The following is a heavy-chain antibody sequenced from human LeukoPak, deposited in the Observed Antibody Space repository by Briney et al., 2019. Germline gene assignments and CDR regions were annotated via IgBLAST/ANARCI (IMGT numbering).Heavy chain of an antibody. Sequence: PSETLSLTCSVSGVSISTYYWIWIRQPPAKGLEWIGFFSYSGSTKYNPSLKSRVTMSVDTSKNQFSLKLNSVTAADTAVYYCARMYSGTSYYFDYWGQGTLVTVSS. V-gene: IGHV4-59*01. D-gene: IGHD1-26*01. CDR1: GVSISTYY. CDR3: ARMYSGTSYYFDY. J-gene: IGHJ4*02. CDR2: FSYSGST.